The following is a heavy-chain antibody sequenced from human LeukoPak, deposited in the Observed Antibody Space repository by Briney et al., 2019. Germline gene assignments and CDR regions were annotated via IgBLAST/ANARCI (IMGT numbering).Heavy chain of an antibody. CDR1: GYTFTSYG. CDR2: ISAYNGNT. CDR3: ARDRSDLAYYYDSGVGWDAFDI. V-gene: IGHV1-18*01. J-gene: IGHJ3*02. Sequence: ASVKVSCKASGYTFTSYGISWVRQAPGQGLEWMGWISAYNGNTNYAQKLQGRVTMTTDTSTSTAYMELRSLRSDDTAVYYCARDRSDLAYYYDSGVGWDAFDIWGQGTMVTVSS. D-gene: IGHD3-22*01.